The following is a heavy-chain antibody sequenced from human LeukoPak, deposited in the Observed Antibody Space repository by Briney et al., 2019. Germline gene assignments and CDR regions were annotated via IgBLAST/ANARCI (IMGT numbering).Heavy chain of an antibody. D-gene: IGHD3-10*01. J-gene: IGHJ4*02. CDR1: GFTFSSYW. V-gene: IGHV3-7*01. Sequence: GGSLRLSCAASGFTFSSYWMSWVRQAPGKGLEWVANIKQEGSEKYYVDSVKGRFTISRDNAKNSLYLQMNSLRAEDTAVYYCARDGTLVPDYYGSGTSVDYWGQGTLVTVSS. CDR3: ARDGTLVPDYYGSGTSVDY. CDR2: IKQEGSEK.